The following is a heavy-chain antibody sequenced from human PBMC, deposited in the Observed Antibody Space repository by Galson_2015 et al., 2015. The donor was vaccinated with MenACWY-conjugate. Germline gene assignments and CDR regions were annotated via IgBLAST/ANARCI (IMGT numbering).Heavy chain of an antibody. CDR2: ISAYNGNT. CDR3: ARGGVVTPLRDYGEGDYFDY. Sequence: SVKVSCKASGYTFTSYGISWVRQAPGQGLEWMGWISAYNGNTNYAQRLQGRVTMTTDTSTSTAYMELRSLRSDDTAVYYCARGGVVTPLRDYGEGDYFDYWGQGTLVTVSS. D-gene: IGHD3-3*01. J-gene: IGHJ4*02. CDR1: GYTFTSYG. V-gene: IGHV1-18*01.